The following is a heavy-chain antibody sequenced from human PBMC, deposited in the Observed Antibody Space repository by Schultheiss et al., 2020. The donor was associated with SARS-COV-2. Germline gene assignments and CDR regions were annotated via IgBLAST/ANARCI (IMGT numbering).Heavy chain of an antibody. V-gene: IGHV3-74*01. CDR2: INSDGSAS. CDR1: GFTVSSNY. D-gene: IGHD3-3*01. CDR3: ARDPTYDFWSGYLYYYMDV. J-gene: IGHJ6*03. Sequence: GGSLRLSCAASGFTVSSNYMSWVRQAPGKGLEWVSRINSDGSASSYADSVKGRFTISRDNAKNSLYLQMNSLRAEDTAVYYCARDPTYDFWSGYLYYYMDVWGKGTTVNVSS.